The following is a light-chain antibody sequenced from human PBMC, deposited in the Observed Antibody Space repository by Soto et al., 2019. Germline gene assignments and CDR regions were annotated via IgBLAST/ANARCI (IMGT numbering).Light chain of an antibody. CDR1: SSDVGTYNL. V-gene: IGLV2-23*02. Sequence: QPALTQPASVSGAPGQSITISCTGTSSDVGTYNLVSWYPQHPGKVPQLIIYEVFKRPSGVSDRFSGYKSGNTASLTISGLQAEDEAEYQCGSNVVRNTYVFGTGTKVTV. CDR3: GSNVVRNTYV. CDR2: EVF. J-gene: IGLJ1*01.